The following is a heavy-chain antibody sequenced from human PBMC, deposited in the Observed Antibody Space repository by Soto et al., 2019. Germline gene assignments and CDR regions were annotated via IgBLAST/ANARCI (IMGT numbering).Heavy chain of an antibody. D-gene: IGHD3-3*01. CDR2: ISSSSSYI. CDR3: ARSWNYYYYYGMDV. J-gene: IGHJ6*02. V-gene: IGHV3-21*01. Sequence: EVQLVESGGGLVKPGGSLRLSCAASGFTFSSYSMNWVRQAPGKGLEWVSSISSSSSYIYYADAVKGRFTISSDNATNSLSLQMNSLRAEDTAVYYCARSWNYYYYYGMDVWGQGTTVTVSS. CDR1: GFTFSSYS.